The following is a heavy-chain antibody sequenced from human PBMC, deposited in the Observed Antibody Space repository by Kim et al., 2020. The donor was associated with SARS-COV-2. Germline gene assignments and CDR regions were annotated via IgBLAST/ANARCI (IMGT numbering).Heavy chain of an antibody. CDR3: ARDREQLATHYYYYGMDV. V-gene: IGHV4-39*07. CDR2: IYYSGST. Sequence: SETLSLTCTVSGGSISSSSYYWGWIRQPPGKGLEWIGSIYYSGSTYYNPSLKSRVTISVDTSKNQFSLKLSSVTAADTAVYYCARDREQLATHYYYYGMDVWGQGTTVTVSS. J-gene: IGHJ6*02. D-gene: IGHD6-13*01. CDR1: GGSISSSSYY.